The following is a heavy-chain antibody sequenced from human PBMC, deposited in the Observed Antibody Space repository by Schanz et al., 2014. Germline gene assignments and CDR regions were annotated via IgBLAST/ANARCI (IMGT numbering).Heavy chain of an antibody. Sequence: EVQLLESGGGLVQPGGSLRLSCAASGFTFSSYAMSWVRQAPGKGLEWVSALSGSGGSTYYADSVKGRFTISRDNAKISLYLQMNRLRAEDTALYYCAIIGVMVAVAGTRADYWGQGTLVTVSS. CDR1: GFTFSSYA. J-gene: IGHJ4*02. D-gene: IGHD6-19*01. CDR2: LSGSGGST. V-gene: IGHV3-23*01. CDR3: AIIGVMVAVAGTRADY.